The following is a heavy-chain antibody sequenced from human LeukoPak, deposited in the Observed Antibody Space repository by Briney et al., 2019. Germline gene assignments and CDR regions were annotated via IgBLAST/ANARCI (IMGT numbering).Heavy chain of an antibody. D-gene: IGHD1-26*01. Sequence: GGSLRLSCAASGFTFSSYWMSWVRQAPGKGLEWVANIKEDGSEKYHVDSVKGRFTISRDSAKNSLYLQMNSLRAEDTAVYYCASSGSYRFDYWGQGTLVTVSS. CDR2: IKEDGSEK. V-gene: IGHV3-7*01. CDR3: ASSGSYRFDY. J-gene: IGHJ4*02. CDR1: GFTFSSYW.